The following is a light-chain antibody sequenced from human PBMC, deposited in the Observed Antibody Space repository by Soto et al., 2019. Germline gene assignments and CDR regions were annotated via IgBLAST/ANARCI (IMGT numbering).Light chain of an antibody. CDR3: QQYGNSPR. V-gene: IGKV3-20*01. Sequence: EIVVTQSPGTLSLSPGERATLSCRASQSVSSSYLAWYQQKPGQAPRLLIYGASSRATGIPDRFSGSGSGTDFTLTISRLETEDFAVYFCQQYGNSPRFGQGTKVEIK. CDR2: GAS. CDR1: QSVSSSY. J-gene: IGKJ1*01.